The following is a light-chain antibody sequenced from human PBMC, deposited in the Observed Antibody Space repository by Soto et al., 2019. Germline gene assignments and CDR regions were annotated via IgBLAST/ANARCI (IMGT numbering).Light chain of an antibody. V-gene: IGKV3-11*01. CDR2: DVS. Sequence: ERVMTQSPATLSLYPGERASLSCLASQSVSSNLAWYQQKPGQAPRLLIYDVSNRASGIPARFSASGSETDFTLTISSLEPEDFAVYYCQQRSDWPLTFGQGTRLEI. J-gene: IGKJ5*01. CDR3: QQRSDWPLT. CDR1: QSVSSN.